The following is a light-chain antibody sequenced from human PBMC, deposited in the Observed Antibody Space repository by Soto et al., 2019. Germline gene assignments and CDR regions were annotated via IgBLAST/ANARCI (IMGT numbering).Light chain of an antibody. V-gene: IGLV2-14*01. J-gene: IGLJ2*01. CDR3: SSYTSSSTQ. CDR2: DVS. CDR1: SSDVGGYNY. Sequence: QSALTQPASVSGSPGQSITISCTGTSSDVGGYNYVSWYQQHPGKAPKLMIYDVSNRPLGVSNRFSGSKSGNTASLTISGLQAEDEADYYCSSYTSSSTQFGGGTKVTVL.